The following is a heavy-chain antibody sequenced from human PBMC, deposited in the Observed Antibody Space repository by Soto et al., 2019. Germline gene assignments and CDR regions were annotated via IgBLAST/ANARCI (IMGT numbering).Heavy chain of an antibody. CDR1: GFTFSNYA. V-gene: IGHV3-23*01. Sequence: EVQLLESGGGLLQPGGSLRLSCEASGFTFSNYAMSWVRQAPGKGLTWVSGISGSGGITYYADSVKGRFTISRDNSKNTLYLQRNSLRAEDTALYYCAKVRDYYYYYGMDVWGQGTPVTVSS. CDR2: ISGSGGIT. J-gene: IGHJ6*02. D-gene: IGHD2-21*02. CDR3: AKVRDYYYYYGMDV.